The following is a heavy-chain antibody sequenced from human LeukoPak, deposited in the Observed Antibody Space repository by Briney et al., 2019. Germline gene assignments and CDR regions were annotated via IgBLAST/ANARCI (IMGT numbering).Heavy chain of an antibody. V-gene: IGHV4-39*01. D-gene: IGHD6-13*01. CDR3: ARLVTGIAAAGIDY. J-gene: IGHJ4*02. CDR1: GGSISSSSYY. Sequence: SETLSLTCTVSGGSISSSSYYWGWIRQPPGKGLEWIGSTYYSGSTYYNPSLKSRVTISVDTSKNQFSLKLSSVTAADTAVYYCARLVTGIAAAGIDYWGQGTLVTVSS. CDR2: TYYSGST.